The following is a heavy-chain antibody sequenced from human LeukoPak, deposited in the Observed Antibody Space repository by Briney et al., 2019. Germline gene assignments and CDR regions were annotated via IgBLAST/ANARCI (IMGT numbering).Heavy chain of an antibody. CDR1: GFTFSSYG. J-gene: IGHJ3*02. CDR3: ARGAYGSGTYHDFDI. CDR2: IWYDGSNK. Sequence: PGGFLRLSCAASGFTFSSYGMHWVRQAPGKGLEWVAVIWYDGSNKYYVDSVKGRFTISRDNSKNTLYLQMNSLRAEDTAVYYCARGAYGSGTYHDFDIWGQGTMVTVSS. D-gene: IGHD3-10*01. V-gene: IGHV3-33*01.